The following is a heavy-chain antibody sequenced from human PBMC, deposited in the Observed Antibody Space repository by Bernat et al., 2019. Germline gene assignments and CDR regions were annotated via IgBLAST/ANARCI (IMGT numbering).Heavy chain of an antibody. CDR2: ISGSGGST. Sequence: EVQLLESGGGWFQLGGSLRLSCAASGFPFSSYAMSWFRQAPGKGLEWVSAISGSGGSTYYADSVKGRFTISRDNSKNTLYLQMNSLRAEDTAVYYCAKIGGEFFDPWGQGTLVTVSS. CDR1: GFPFSSYA. J-gene: IGHJ5*02. CDR3: AKIGGEFFDP. V-gene: IGHV3-23*01. D-gene: IGHD2-21*01.